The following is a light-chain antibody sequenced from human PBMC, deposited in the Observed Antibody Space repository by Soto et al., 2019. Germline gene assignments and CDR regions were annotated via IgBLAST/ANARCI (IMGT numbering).Light chain of an antibody. Sequence: QSALTQPASVSGSPGQSITISCNGTSSDVGGYNYVSWYQQHPGKAPKLMIYDVSNRPSGVSNRFSGSKSGNTASLTISGLQAEDEADYYCRSYISSSTDVVFGGGTKVTVL. CDR1: SSDVGGYNY. V-gene: IGLV2-14*01. J-gene: IGLJ2*01. CDR3: RSYISSSTDVV. CDR2: DVS.